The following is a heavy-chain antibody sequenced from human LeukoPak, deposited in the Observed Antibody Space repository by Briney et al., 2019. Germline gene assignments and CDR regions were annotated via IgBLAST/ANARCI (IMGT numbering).Heavy chain of an antibody. CDR2: ISSSGSTI. J-gene: IGHJ4*02. CDR1: GLTFSDYY. V-gene: IGHV3-11*04. D-gene: IGHD2-2*01. Sequence: GGSLRLSCAASGLTFSDYYMSWIRQAPGKGLEWVSYISSSGSTIYYADSVKGRFTISRDNAKNSLYLQMNSLRAEDTAVYYCANHLACGSTSCPPFDDWGQGTLVTVSS. CDR3: ANHLACGSTSCPPFDD.